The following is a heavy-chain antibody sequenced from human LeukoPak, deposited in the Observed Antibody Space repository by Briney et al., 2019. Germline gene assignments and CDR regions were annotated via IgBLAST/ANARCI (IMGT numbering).Heavy chain of an antibody. CDR2: ISSSSSTI. CDR1: GFTFSSYS. Sequence: GGSLRLSCAASGFTFSSYSMNWVRQAPGKGLEWVSYISSSSSTIYYADSVKCRFTISSDNAKNTLYLQMNSLRAEDTAVYYCAREEGIATYGDFYYWGQGTLVTVSS. CDR3: AREEGIATYGDFYY. D-gene: IGHD6-13*01. V-gene: IGHV3-48*01. J-gene: IGHJ4*02.